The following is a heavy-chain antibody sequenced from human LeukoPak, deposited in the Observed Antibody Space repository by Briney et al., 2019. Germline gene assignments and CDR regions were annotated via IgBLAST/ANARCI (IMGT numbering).Heavy chain of an antibody. Sequence: PGGSLRLSCAASGFTFSSYVMSWVRQAPGKGLEWVSYISSSSSTIYYADSVKGRFTISRDNAKNPLYLQMNSLRAEDTAVYYCARGQWSRSSFDAFDIWGQGTMVTVSS. CDR3: ARGQWSRSSFDAFDI. CDR2: ISSSSSTI. J-gene: IGHJ3*02. D-gene: IGHD6-19*01. V-gene: IGHV3-48*04. CDR1: GFTFSSYV.